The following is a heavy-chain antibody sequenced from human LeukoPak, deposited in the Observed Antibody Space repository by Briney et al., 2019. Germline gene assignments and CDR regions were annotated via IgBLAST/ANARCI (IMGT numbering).Heavy chain of an antibody. D-gene: IGHD6-6*01. CDR1: GFTFSSYA. V-gene: IGHV3-23*01. CDR3: AKASSSFRISGRIDY. CDR2: ISGSGGST. Sequence: GGSLRLSCAASGFTFSSYAMSWVRQAPGKGLEWVSAISGSGGSTYYADSVKGRFTISRDNSKNTLYLQMNSLRAEDTAVYYCAKASSSFRISGRIDYWGQGTLVTVSS. J-gene: IGHJ4*02.